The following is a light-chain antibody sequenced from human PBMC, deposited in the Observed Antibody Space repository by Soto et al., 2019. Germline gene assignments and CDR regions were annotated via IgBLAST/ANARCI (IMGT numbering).Light chain of an antibody. CDR3: PAWDDSLSGYV. CDR1: IANIGSKT. V-gene: IGLV1-44*01. J-gene: IGLJ1*01. CDR2: SDD. Sequence: QPLLTPPPSSYGTPRQRVTISCSRSIANIGSKTVKWYQQFPGTAPQLLIYSDDQLPSGVPDQFSGSKYGTSASLAISGLQAEDEADYYCPAWDDSLSGYVFGTGTKVTVL.